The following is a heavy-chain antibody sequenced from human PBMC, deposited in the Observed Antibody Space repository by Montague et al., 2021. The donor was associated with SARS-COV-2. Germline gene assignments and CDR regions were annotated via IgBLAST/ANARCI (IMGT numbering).Heavy chain of an antibody. Sequence: TLSLTCTVSGGSISNPTYSWGWIRQPAGKELEWIGRMFTSGSTTYNPSLKSRVTISVDTSKNQFSLRLNSVTAADTAVYYCVREGGSMTFDYWGQGILVTVSS. CDR3: VREGGSMTFDY. V-gene: IGHV4-61*02. J-gene: IGHJ4*02. CDR1: GGSISNPTYS. D-gene: IGHD1-26*01. CDR2: MFTSGST.